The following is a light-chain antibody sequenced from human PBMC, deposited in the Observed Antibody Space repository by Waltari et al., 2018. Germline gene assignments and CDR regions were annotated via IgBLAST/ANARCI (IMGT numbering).Light chain of an antibody. CDR2: GAS. CDR1: QGISNH. Sequence: DIQMTQSPSSLSASVGERVTITCRASQGISNHLAWFQQKPGKAPKSLIYGASRLQSGVPSKFIGSGSGTDFTLTISSLQAEDVAVYYCQQYYRVPLTFGGGTKIEIK. J-gene: IGKJ4*01. CDR3: QQYYRVPLT. V-gene: IGKV1-16*02.